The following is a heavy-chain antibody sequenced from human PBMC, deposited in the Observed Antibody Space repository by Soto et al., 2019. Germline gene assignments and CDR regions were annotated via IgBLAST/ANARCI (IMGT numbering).Heavy chain of an antibody. V-gene: IGHV4-31*03. CDR3: ARSSGSYYVSRSEYYFDY. CDR2: IYYSGST. J-gene: IGHJ4*02. D-gene: IGHD1-26*01. Sequence: SETLSLTCTVSGGSISSGGYYWSWIRQHPGKGLEWIGYIYYSGSTYCNPSLKSRVTISVDTSKNQFSLKLSSVTAADTAVYYCARSSGSYYVSRSEYYFDYWGQGTLVTVSS. CDR1: GGSISSGGYY.